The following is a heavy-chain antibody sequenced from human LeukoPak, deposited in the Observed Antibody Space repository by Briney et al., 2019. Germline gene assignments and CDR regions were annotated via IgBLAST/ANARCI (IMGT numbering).Heavy chain of an antibody. Sequence: GGSLRLSCVASGITFSSYGMHWVRQVPGKGLEWVAFIRGDGTSQYYVDSVKGRFFISRDNSKNTLYLQMNSLRAEDTAVYYCAAPNDFWNGYDYYMDVWGKGTTASVSS. CDR2: IRGDGTSQ. CDR3: AAPNDFWNGYDYYMDV. J-gene: IGHJ6*03. D-gene: IGHD3-3*01. CDR1: GITFSSYG. V-gene: IGHV3-30*02.